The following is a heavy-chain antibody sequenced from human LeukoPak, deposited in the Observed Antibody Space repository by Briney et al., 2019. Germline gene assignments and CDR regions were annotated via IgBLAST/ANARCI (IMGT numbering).Heavy chain of an antibody. V-gene: IGHV3-48*03. J-gene: IGHJ4*02. CDR2: LSSSGSAF. CDR1: GFTFSSYA. CDR3: ARSARLMKGVVEVTALDD. D-gene: IGHD3-3*01. Sequence: PGGSLRLSCAASGFTFSSYAMDWVRQAPGKWLEWIAYLSSSGSAFSYADSVKGRFTIARDNAKNSVYLEMNSLRADDTAVYYCARSARLMKGVVEVTALDDWGQGTLVTVSS.